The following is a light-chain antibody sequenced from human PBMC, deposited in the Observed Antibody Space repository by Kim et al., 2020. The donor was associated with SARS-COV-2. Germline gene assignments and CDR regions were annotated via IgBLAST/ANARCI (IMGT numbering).Light chain of an antibody. CDR3: QQRSNWPRSLT. CDR1: RSVSSY. CDR2: DAS. Sequence: PGERAPLSCRASRSVSSYLAWYQQKPGQAPRLLIYDASNRATGIPARFSGSGSGTDFTLTISSLEPEDFAVYYCQQRSNWPRSLTFGGGTKVDIK. J-gene: IGKJ4*01. V-gene: IGKV3-11*01.